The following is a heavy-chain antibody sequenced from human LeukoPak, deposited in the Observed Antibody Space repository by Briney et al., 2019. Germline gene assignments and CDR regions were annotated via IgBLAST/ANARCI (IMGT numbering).Heavy chain of an antibody. Sequence: SETLSLTCAVYGGSFSGYHWSWIRQPPGKGLEWIGEINHSGSTNYNPSLKSRVTISVDTSKNQFSLQLNSVTPEDTAVYYCARALRYMDVWGKGTTVTVSS. CDR1: GGSFSGYH. J-gene: IGHJ6*03. CDR2: INHSGST. V-gene: IGHV4-34*01. CDR3: ARALRYMDV.